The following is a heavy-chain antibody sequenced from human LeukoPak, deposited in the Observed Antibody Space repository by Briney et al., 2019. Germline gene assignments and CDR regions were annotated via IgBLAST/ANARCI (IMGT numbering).Heavy chain of an antibody. Sequence: SETLSLTCTVSGGSISSYYWSWIRQPPGKALEWIGYIYYSGSTNYNPSLKSRVTISVDTSKNQFSLKLSSVTAADTAVYYCARVSQTYCSGGSCYADDAFDIWGQGTMVTVSS. D-gene: IGHD2-15*01. CDR2: IYYSGST. CDR1: GGSISSYY. V-gene: IGHV4-59*01. J-gene: IGHJ3*02. CDR3: ARVSQTYCSGGSCYADDAFDI.